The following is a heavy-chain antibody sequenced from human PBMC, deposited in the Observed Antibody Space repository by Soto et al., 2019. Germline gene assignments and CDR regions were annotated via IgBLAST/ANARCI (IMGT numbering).Heavy chain of an antibody. CDR3: ARGRYCLTGRCFPNWFDS. CDR2: IYKSATT. V-gene: IGHV4-30-4*01. CDR1: GDSISTVDYF. D-gene: IGHD2-15*01. Sequence: SETLSLTCSVSGDSISTVDYFWAWIRQPPGQALEYIGYIYKSATTYYNPSFESRVAISLDTSKSQFSLNVTSVTAAGTAVYFCARGRYCLTGRCFPNWFDSWGQGTLVTVSS. J-gene: IGHJ5*01.